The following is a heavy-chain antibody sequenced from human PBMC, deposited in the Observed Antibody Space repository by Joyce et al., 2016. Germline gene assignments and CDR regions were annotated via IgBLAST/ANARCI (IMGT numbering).Heavy chain of an antibody. D-gene: IGHD2-15*01. J-gene: IGHJ4*02. CDR1: GFTFTSYA. CDR3: VRGRRSGGPYYFEY. Sequence: EVQLAESGGGLVNPGGSLRLSCAASGFTFTSYAINWVRQGPGKGLEWVSSISSSGSRIYYADSVKGRLTISRDSAKVYLQMNSLRAEDTAVYYCVRGRRSGGPYYFEYWGQGTLVTVSS. CDR2: ISSSGSRI. V-gene: IGHV3-21*02.